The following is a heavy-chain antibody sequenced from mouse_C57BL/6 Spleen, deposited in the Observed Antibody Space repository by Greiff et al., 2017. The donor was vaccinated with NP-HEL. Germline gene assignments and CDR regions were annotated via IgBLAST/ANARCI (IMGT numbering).Heavy chain of an antibody. D-gene: IGHD1-1*01. CDR2: IDPSDSET. V-gene: IGHV1-52*01. J-gene: IGHJ2*01. CDR3: ARYPNDYGSSYFDY. Sequence: QVQLQQPGAELVRPGSSVKLSCKASGYTFTSYWMHWVKQRPIQGLEWIGNIDPSDSETHYNQKFKDKATLTVDKSSSTAYMQLSSLTSEDSAVYYCARYPNDYGSSYFDYWGQGTTLTVSS. CDR1: GYTFTSYW.